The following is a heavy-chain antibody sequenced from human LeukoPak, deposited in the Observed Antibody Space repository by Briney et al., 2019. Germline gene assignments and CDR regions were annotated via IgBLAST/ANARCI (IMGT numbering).Heavy chain of an antibody. D-gene: IGHD5-12*01. CDR1: GYTFTSFG. Sequence: ASVKVSCKASGYTFTSFGISWVRQAPGQGLEWVGWIDPNSGGTNFAQKFQGRVTMTTDTSITTAYMELTRLRSDDTAVYYCANWAATIRNFNYWGQGTLVTVSS. CDR2: IDPNSGGT. CDR3: ANWAATIRNFNY. V-gene: IGHV1-2*02. J-gene: IGHJ4*02.